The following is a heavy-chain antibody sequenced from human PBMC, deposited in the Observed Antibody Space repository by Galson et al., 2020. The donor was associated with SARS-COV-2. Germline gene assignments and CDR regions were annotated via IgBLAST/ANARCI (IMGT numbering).Heavy chain of an antibody. V-gene: IGHV3-48*01. CDR3: ARDPLNCGGDCFSGTD. CDR1: GFSFSRDG. J-gene: IGHJ4*02. D-gene: IGHD2-21*02. Sequence: GGSLRLSCVASGFSFSRDGMNWVRQAPGKGLEWISYISGGSSTIYYADSLRGRFTISRDNAKNSLFLHVDSLRAEDTAVYYCARDPLNCGGDCFSGTDWGQGTLVTVSS. CDR2: ISGGSSTI.